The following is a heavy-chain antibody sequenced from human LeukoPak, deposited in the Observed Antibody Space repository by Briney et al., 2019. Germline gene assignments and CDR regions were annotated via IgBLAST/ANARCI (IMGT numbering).Heavy chain of an antibody. Sequence: GASVKVSCKASGYTFTTYDINWVRQATGQGLEWMGWMNPNSGDTGYAQKFQGRVTMTRKTSISTAYMELSSLRSEDTAVYYCARGPYYYDSSGEEIPFDYWGQETLVTVSS. CDR3: ARGPYYYDSSGEEIPFDY. V-gene: IGHV1-8*01. J-gene: IGHJ4*02. CDR1: GYTFTTYD. D-gene: IGHD3-22*01. CDR2: MNPNSGDT.